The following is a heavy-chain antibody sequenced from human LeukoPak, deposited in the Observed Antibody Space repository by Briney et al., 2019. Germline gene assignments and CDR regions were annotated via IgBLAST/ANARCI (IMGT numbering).Heavy chain of an antibody. D-gene: IGHD3-3*01. V-gene: IGHV1-8*03. CDR2: MNPNSGNT. J-gene: IGHJ5*02. Sequence: ASVKVSCKASGYTFTSYDINWVRQATGQGLEWMGWMNPNSGNTGYAQKFQGRVTITRNTSISTAYMELSSLRSEDTAVYYCARAPPYYDFWSGYYTGMFNWLDPWGQGTLVTVSS. CDR3: ARAPPYYDFWSGYYTGMFNWLDP. CDR1: GYTFTSYD.